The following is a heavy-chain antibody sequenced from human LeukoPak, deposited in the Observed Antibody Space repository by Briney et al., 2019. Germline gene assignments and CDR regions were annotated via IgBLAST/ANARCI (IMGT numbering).Heavy chain of an antibody. CDR2: ISSSSSTI. CDR1: GFTFSSYS. D-gene: IGHD3-10*01. Sequence: GGSLRLSCAASGFTFSSYSMNWVRQAPGKGLEWVSYISSSSSTIYYADSVKGRFTISRDNAKNSLYLQMNSLRAEDTAVYYCARDMDYGSGSYRYYYYGMDVWGQGTTVTVSS. J-gene: IGHJ6*02. CDR3: ARDMDYGSGSYRYYYYGMDV. V-gene: IGHV3-48*01.